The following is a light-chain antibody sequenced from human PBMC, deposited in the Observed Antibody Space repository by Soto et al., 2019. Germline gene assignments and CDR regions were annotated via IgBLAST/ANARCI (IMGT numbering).Light chain of an antibody. V-gene: IGKV3-20*01. Sequence: EIVLTQSPGTLSLSPGERATLSCRASQSVRSNYLAWYQQKPGQAPRLLIYNSSTRATGIPDRFSGSGSGTDFTLTISRLEPEDFALYYCPQHRELPQTFRQGTQVEIK. J-gene: IGKJ1*01. CDR3: PQHRELPQT. CDR1: QSVRSNY. CDR2: NSS.